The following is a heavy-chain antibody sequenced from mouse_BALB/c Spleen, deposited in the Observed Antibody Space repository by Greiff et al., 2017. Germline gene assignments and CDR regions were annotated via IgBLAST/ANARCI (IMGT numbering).Heavy chain of an antibody. CDR3: ARGDGNYGGFAY. V-gene: IGHV1S135*01. CDR1: GYAFTSYN. CDR2: IDPYNGGT. D-gene: IGHD2-1*01. Sequence: EVKLMESGPELVKPGASVKVSCKASGYAFTSYNMYWVKQSHGKSLEWIGYIDPYNGGTSYNQKFKGKATLTVDKSSSTAYMHLNSLTSEDSAVYYCARGDGNYGGFAYWGQGTLVTVSA. J-gene: IGHJ3*01.